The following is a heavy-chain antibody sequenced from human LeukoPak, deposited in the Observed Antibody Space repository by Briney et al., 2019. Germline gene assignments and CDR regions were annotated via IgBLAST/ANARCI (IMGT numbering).Heavy chain of an antibody. V-gene: IGHV1-69*05. J-gene: IGHJ3*02. CDR1: GGTFSSYA. D-gene: IGHD7-27*01. Sequence: ASVKVSCKASGGTFSSYAISWVRQAPGQGLGWMGGIIPIFGTANYAQKFQGRVTITTDESTSTAYMELSSLRSEDTAVYYCAREGTGDRTAFDIWGQGTMVTVSS. CDR2: IIPIFGTA. CDR3: AREGTGDRTAFDI.